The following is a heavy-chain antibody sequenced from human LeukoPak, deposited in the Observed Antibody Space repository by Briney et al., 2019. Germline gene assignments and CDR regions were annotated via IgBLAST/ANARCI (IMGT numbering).Heavy chain of an antibody. CDR1: GGSISSGGYY. J-gene: IGHJ5*02. CDR3: ARGAGYCSSTSCWNWFDP. V-gene: IGHV4-30-2*01. Sequence: SQTLSLTCTVSGGSISSGGYYWSWIRQPPGKGLEWIGEINHSGSTNYNPSLKSRVTISVDTSENQFSLKLSSVTAADTAVFYCARGAGYCSSTSCWNWFDPWGQGTLVTVSS. CDR2: INHSGST. D-gene: IGHD2-2*01.